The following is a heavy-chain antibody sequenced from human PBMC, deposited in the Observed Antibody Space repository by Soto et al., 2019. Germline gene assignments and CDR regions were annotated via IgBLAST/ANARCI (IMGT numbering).Heavy chain of an antibody. CDR1: GLTFSSYT. Sequence: QVQLVQSAAEVKKPGSSVKVSCKSSGLTFSSYTINWVRQAPGQGLEWMGRIIPTLGILNNAQRFQGRLTITADKSTTTAYMELSSLRSEDTAVYYCARSSGHYDSSGSLFWGQGTLVTVPS. CDR3: ARSSGHYDSSGSLF. V-gene: IGHV1-69*02. J-gene: IGHJ4*02. D-gene: IGHD3-22*01. CDR2: IIPTLGIL.